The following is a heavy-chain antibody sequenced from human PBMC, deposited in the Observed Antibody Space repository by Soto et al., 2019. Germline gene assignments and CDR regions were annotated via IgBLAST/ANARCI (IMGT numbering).Heavy chain of an antibody. V-gene: IGHV3-48*03. D-gene: IGHD3-10*02. CDR2: ISKSGSII. J-gene: IGHJ6*02. CDR1: GLTFSSYE. Sequence: GGSLRLSCAASGLTFSSYEMHWVRQAPGKGLEWVSYISKSGSIIYYTDSVKGRFTISRDNAKNLLYLEMNSLRAEDSAVYFCASVMLLFSYGIDVWCQGTTVTVS. CDR3: ASVMLLFSYGIDV.